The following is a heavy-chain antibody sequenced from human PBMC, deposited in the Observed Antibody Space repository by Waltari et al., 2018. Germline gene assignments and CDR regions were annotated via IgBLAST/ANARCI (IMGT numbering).Heavy chain of an antibody. CDR1: GFPFSTYW. Sequence: EVQLVESGGVLAQPGGSLRLSCAASGFPFSTYWMHWVRQAPGKGLVWFSRMKRDGSSISYADSVKGRFTISRDNAKNTLYLQRNSLRAEDTAVYYCARWRFCRSTTCLYGMDVWGQGTTVTVSS. J-gene: IGHJ6*02. CDR2: MKRDGSSI. V-gene: IGHV3-74*01. D-gene: IGHD2-2*01. CDR3: ARWRFCRSTTCLYGMDV.